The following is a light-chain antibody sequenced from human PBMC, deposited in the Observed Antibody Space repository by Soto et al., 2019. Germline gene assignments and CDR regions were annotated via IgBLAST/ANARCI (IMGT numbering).Light chain of an antibody. J-gene: IGKJ4*01. Sequence: AIRMTQSPSSLSASTGDRVTITCRASQGISSYLAWYQQKPGKAPKLLIYAASTLQSGVPSRFSGSGSGREFTLTISCLQSEDFATYYCQQYYSYPLTFGGGTKVEIK. CDR3: QQYYSYPLT. CDR2: AAS. V-gene: IGKV1-8*01. CDR1: QGISSY.